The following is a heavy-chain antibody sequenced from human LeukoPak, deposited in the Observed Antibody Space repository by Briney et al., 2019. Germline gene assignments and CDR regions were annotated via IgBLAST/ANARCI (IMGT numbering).Heavy chain of an antibody. J-gene: IGHJ3*02. CDR1: GFTFSSNW. CDR3: ARGGSYGWDAFDM. V-gene: IGHV3-74*01. CDR2: IDSGGSST. Sequence: GGSLRLSCAASGFTFSSNWMHWVRQVPGKGLVWVSRIDSGGSSTNYADSVKGRFTISRDNAKNTLSLQMNSLRAEDTAVYYCARGGSYGWDAFDMRGQGTMVTVSS. D-gene: IGHD3-10*01.